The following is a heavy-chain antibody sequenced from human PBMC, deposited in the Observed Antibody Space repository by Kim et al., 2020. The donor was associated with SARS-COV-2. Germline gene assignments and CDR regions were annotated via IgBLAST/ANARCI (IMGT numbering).Heavy chain of an antibody. CDR1: GGSISSYY. J-gene: IGHJ6*02. CDR2: IYYSGST. V-gene: IGHV4-59*13. Sequence: SETLSLTCTVSGGSISSYYWSWIRQPPGKGLEWIGYIYYSGSTNYNPSLKSRVTISVDTSKNQFSLKLSSVTAADTAVYYCARGGVREVGAIRSPLQDKGQKKSNYYYYYGMDVWGQGTTVTVSS. CDR3: ARGGVREVGAIRSPLQDKGQKKSNYYYYYGMDV. D-gene: IGHD1-26*01.